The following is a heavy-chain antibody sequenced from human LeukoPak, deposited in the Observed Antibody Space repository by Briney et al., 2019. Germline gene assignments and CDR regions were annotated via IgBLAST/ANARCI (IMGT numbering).Heavy chain of an antibody. J-gene: IGHJ4*02. Sequence: GGSLRLSRAASGFTVSSNHMSWVRQAPGKGLEWVSVIYSGGSTYYADSVKGRFTISRDNSKNTLYLQMNSLRAEDTAVYYCARMRCSGGSCYWGDYWGQGTLVTVSS. V-gene: IGHV3-53*01. CDR3: ARMRCSGGSCYWGDY. D-gene: IGHD2-15*01. CDR2: IYSGGST. CDR1: GFTVSSNH.